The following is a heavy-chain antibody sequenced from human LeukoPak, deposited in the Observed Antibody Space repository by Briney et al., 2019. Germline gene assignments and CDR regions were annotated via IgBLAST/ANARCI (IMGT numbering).Heavy chain of an antibody. Sequence: SETLSLTCAVYGGSFSGYYWSWIRQPPGKGLEWIGEINHSGSTSYNPSLKSRVTISVDTSKNQFSLKLSSVTAADTAVYYCARSRYCSSTSCYVLSYYYYGMDVWGQGTTVTVSS. CDR3: ARSRYCSSTSCYVLSYYYYGMDV. V-gene: IGHV4-34*01. CDR2: INHSGST. D-gene: IGHD2-2*01. CDR1: GGSFSGYY. J-gene: IGHJ6*02.